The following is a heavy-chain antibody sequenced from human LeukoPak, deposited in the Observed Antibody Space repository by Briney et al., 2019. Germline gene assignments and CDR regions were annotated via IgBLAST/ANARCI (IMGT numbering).Heavy chain of an antibody. V-gene: IGHV4-38-2*02. CDR2: IYHSGST. J-gene: IGHJ4*02. Sequence: PSETLSLTCTVSGYSISSGYYWGWIRQPPGKGLEWIRSIYHSGSTYYNPSLKSRVTISVDTSKNQFSLKLSSVTAADTAVYYCARDTKAFDYWGQGTLVTVSS. CDR3: ARDTKAFDY. CDR1: GYSISSGYY.